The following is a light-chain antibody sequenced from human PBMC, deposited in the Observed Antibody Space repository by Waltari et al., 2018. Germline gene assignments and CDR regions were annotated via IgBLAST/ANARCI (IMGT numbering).Light chain of an antibody. CDR2: DVS. J-gene: IGLJ3*02. CDR3: SSYTSSSTFV. CDR1: SSDVGGHNY. V-gene: IGLV2-14*04. Sequence: GQSITISCPGTSSDVGGHNYVSWYQQHPGKAPKLMVYDVSKRPSGVSNRFSGSKSGNTAALTSAGLQAEDEADYYCSSYTSSSTFVFGGGTKLTVL.